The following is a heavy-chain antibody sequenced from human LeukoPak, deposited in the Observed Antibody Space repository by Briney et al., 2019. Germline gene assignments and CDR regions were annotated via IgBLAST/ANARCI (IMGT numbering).Heavy chain of an antibody. CDR1: GFIFSSYG. D-gene: IGHD2-2*01. CDR2: ISYDGSNK. V-gene: IGHV3-30*03. Sequence: AGGSLRLSCVASGFIFSSYGMHWVRQAPGKGLEWVAVISYDGSNKYYADSVKGRFTISRDNSKNTLYLQMNSPRAEDTAVYYCATSSCSSTRCYAGMGDFDYWGQGTLVTVSS. CDR3: ATSSCSSTRCYAGMGDFDY. J-gene: IGHJ4*02.